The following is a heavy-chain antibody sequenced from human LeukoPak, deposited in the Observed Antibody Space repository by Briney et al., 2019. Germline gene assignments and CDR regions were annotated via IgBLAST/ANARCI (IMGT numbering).Heavy chain of an antibody. CDR3: ARDSIYGAYYYYGMDV. D-gene: IGHD4-11*01. CDR2: INPSGGST. J-gene: IGHJ6*02. V-gene: IGHV1-46*01. Sequence: GASVKVSCKASGYIFPSYDINWVRQAPGQGLEWMGIINPSGGSTSYAQKFQGRVTMTRDTSTSTVYMELSSLRSEDTAVYYCARDSIYGAYYYYGMDVWGQGTTVTVSS. CDR1: GYIFPSYD.